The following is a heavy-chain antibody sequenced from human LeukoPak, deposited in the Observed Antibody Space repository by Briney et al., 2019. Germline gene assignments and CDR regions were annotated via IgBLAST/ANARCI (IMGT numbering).Heavy chain of an antibody. Sequence: GGSLRLSCVASGFTFSSYAMHWVRQAPGKGLEWVSIIYSGGNTYYADSVKGRFTISRDNSKNTLYLQMNTLRAEDTAVYYCARRTPYNWSFDYWGQGTLVTVSS. D-gene: IGHD1-20*01. CDR3: ARRTPYNWSFDY. CDR2: IYSGGNT. CDR1: GFTFSSYA. J-gene: IGHJ4*02. V-gene: IGHV3-66*04.